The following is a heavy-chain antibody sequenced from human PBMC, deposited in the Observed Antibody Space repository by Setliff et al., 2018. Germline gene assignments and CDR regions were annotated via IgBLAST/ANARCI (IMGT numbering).Heavy chain of an antibody. CDR2: INHSGST. CDR3: ARKGRFWSGYWHY. Sequence: PSETLSLTCAVYGGSFSGYYWSWIRQPPGKGLEWIGEINHSGSTNYNPSLKSRVTISVDTSKNQFSLKLSSVTAADTAVYYCARKGRFWSGYWHYWGQGTLDTVSS. J-gene: IGHJ4*02. CDR1: GGSFSGYY. D-gene: IGHD3-3*01. V-gene: IGHV4-34*01.